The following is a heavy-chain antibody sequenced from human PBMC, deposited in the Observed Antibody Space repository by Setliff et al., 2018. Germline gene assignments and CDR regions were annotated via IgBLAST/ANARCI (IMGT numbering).Heavy chain of an antibody. V-gene: IGHV1-69*13. D-gene: IGHD2-15*01. J-gene: IGHJ4*02. CDR1: GGTFSSYA. CDR3: ARDLVGYCSGGSCYDWDY. Sequence: GASVKVSCKASGGTFSSYAISWVRQAPGQGLEWMGGIIPIFGTANYAQKFQGRVTITADESTSTAYMELSSLRSDDTAVYYCARDLVGYCSGGSCYDWDYWGQGTLVTVSS. CDR2: IIPIFGTA.